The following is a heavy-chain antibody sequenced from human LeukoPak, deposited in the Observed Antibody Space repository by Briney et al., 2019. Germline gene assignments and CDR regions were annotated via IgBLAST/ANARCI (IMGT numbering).Heavy chain of an antibody. CDR3: ARVNSGNYYLFDY. V-gene: IGHV4-4*02. D-gene: IGHD3-10*01. CDR1: GGSISSNNW. J-gene: IGHJ4*02. Sequence: PSGTLSLTCAVSGGSISSNNWWGWVRQPPGKGLEWIGEIYHSGSPNYNPSLKSRVTISVDESRNHFSLNLSSVTAADTAVYYCARVNSGNYYLFDYWGQGTLVTVSS. CDR2: IYHSGSP.